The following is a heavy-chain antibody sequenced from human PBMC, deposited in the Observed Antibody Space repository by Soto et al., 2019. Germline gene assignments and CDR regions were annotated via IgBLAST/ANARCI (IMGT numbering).Heavy chain of an antibody. J-gene: IGHJ4*02. CDR1: GYTFPTYG. D-gene: IGHD6-6*01. V-gene: IGHV1-18*01. CDR2: ISAYNGNT. Sequence: QVQLVQSGAEVKKPGASVKVSCKASGYTFPTYGISWVRQAPGQGLEWMGWISAYNGNTNYPQKLQGRVTLTTDTPTTTAYMEVRSLRSDDTALYFCAGADSSSSGFDYWGQGTLVTVSS. CDR3: AGADSSSSGFDY.